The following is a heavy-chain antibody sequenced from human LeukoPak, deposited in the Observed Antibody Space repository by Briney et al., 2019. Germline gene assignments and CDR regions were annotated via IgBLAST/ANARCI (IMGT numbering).Heavy chain of an antibody. D-gene: IGHD6-13*01. CDR3: ARPAAATTGGYYYGMDV. CDR1: GYTFTSYY. CDR2: INPIGGST. J-gene: IGHJ6*02. Sequence: ASVKVSCKASGYTFTSYYMHWVRQAPGQGLEWMGIINPIGGSTSYAQKFQGRVTMTRDTSTSTVYMELSSLRSEDTAVYYCARPAAATTGGYYYGMDVWGQGTTVTVSS. V-gene: IGHV1-46*01.